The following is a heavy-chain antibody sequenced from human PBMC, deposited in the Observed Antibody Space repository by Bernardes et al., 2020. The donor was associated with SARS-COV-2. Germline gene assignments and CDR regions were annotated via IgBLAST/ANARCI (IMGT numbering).Heavy chain of an antibody. J-gene: IGHJ5*02. V-gene: IGHV2-70*11. CDR1: WFSLSPSGMC. CDR2: IDWDDDK. Sequence: SGYTLSKPPQTLTLTCPFSWFSLSPSGMCVSWIRQPPGKALEWLARIDWDDDKYYSTSLKTRPTISKDTSKNQVVLTMTNMDPVDTATYYCARIRYDILTGYYAGFDPWGQGTLVTVSS. CDR3: ARIRYDILTGYYAGFDP. D-gene: IGHD3-9*01.